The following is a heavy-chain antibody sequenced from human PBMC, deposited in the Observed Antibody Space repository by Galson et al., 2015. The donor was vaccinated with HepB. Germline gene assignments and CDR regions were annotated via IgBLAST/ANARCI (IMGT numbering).Heavy chain of an antibody. CDR3: TTEYGSTTAAPPWFDY. V-gene: IGHV3-15*01. D-gene: IGHD4-11*01. CDR1: GFSFSNAW. J-gene: IGHJ4*02. CDR2: ITRKSDGGTT. Sequence: SLRLSCAASGFSFSNAWMTWVRQAPGKGLEWVGRITRKSDGGTTDYAAPVKGRFTISRDDSKNTLYLQIDSLKTEDTAIYYCTTEYGSTTAAPPWFDYWGQGTLVTVSS.